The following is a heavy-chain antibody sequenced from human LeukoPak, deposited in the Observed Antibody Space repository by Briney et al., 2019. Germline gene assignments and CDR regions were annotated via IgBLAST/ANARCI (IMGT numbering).Heavy chain of an antibody. CDR2: ILHSGST. J-gene: IGHJ4*02. CDR3: ARTYCSTTTCPFDY. D-gene: IGHD2-2*01. Sequence: SETLPLTCTVSGYSISSGYYWGWIRQPPGMGLEWIGSILHSGSTYYNPSLKSRVTISVDTSKNQFSLKLSSVTAADTAVYYCARTYCSTTTCPFDYWGQGTLVTVSS. CDR1: GYSISSGYY. V-gene: IGHV4-38-2*02.